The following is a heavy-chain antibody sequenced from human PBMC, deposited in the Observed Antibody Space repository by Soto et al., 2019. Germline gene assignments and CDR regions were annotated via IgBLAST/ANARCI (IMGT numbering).Heavy chain of an antibody. J-gene: IGHJ2*01. Sequence: SETLSLTCAVYSESFSAFYWSWIRQPPGKGLEWIGEINHSGSTNYNPSLKSRVTISVDTSRNQFSLNLNSMTAADTAVYYCARGANWRVSWYFDLWGRGTLVT. V-gene: IGHV4-34*01. CDR2: INHSGST. D-gene: IGHD1-1*01. CDR1: SESFSAFY. CDR3: ARGANWRVSWYFDL.